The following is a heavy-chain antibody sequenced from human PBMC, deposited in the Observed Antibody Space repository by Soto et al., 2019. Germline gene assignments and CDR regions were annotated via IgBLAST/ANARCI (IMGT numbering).Heavy chain of an antibody. J-gene: IGHJ3*01. CDR3: AKVWFGESDGFDV. CDR1: GFSLTTYA. D-gene: IGHD3-10*01. CDR2: VSASGRST. V-gene: IGHV3-23*01. Sequence: EVQLLESGGGLVQRWGSLRLSCAVSGFSLTTYAMSWVRQAPGKGLEWVSEVSASGRSTTYADSVKGRFTTSKDTSKNTMSLQMNSLRVDDTAVYYCAKVWFGESDGFDVWGRGTMVRVSS.